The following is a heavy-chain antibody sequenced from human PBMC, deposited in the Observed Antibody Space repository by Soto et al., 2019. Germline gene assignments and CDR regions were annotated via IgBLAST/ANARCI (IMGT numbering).Heavy chain of an antibody. CDR3: AKVDTAMVNGFDY. J-gene: IGHJ4*02. Sequence: GESLKISCKGSGYSFTRYWIGWVREMPGKGLEWMGIIYPGDSDTRYSPSFQGQVTISADKSISTAYLQWSSLKASDTAMYYCAKVDTAMVNGFDYWGQGSLVTVSS. D-gene: IGHD5-18*01. CDR1: GYSFTRYW. V-gene: IGHV5-51*01. CDR2: IYPGDSDT.